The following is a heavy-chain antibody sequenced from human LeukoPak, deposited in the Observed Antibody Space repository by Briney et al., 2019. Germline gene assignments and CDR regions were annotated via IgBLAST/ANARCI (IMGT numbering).Heavy chain of an antibody. V-gene: IGHV1-2*02. CDR3: ARDQAYYYDSSGYAYYYYYYMDV. D-gene: IGHD3-22*01. J-gene: IGHJ6*03. Sequence: ASVKVSCKASGYTFSDYYMHWVRQAPGQGLEWMGWINPNSGGTNYAQKFQGRVTMTRDTSISTAYMELSRLRSDDTAVYYCARDQAYYYDSSGYAYYYYYYMDVWGKGTTVTISS. CDR2: INPNSGGT. CDR1: GYTFSDYY.